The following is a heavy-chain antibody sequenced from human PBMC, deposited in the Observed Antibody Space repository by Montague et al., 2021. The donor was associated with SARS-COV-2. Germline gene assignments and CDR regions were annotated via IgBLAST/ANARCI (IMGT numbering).Heavy chain of an antibody. D-gene: IGHD1-20*01. J-gene: IGHJ4*02. CDR2: IYNSGST. Sequence: SETLSLTCTVSGGSISGYYWGWFRQSAGKGLEWIGRIYNSGSTSXNPSLKSRVTMSVDTSKNQFSLKLSSVTAADTAVYYCVRDQGRSNWNYPDYWGQGTLVTVSS. V-gene: IGHV4-4*07. CDR1: GGSISGYY. CDR3: VRDQGRSNWNYPDY.